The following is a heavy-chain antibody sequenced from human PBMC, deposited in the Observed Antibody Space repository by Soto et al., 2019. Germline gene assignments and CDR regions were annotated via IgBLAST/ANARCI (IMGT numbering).Heavy chain of an antibody. D-gene: IGHD6-19*01. J-gene: IGHJ1*01. CDR2: ISGSGDST. Sequence: GGSLRLSCAASGFTFSSYAMSWVRQAPWKGLEWVSGISGSGDSTYYADSVKGRFTISRDNSKNTLYLQMNSLRAEDTAVYYCAKGVPGIAVAGTGYFQHWGQGTLVTVSS. V-gene: IGHV3-23*01. CDR3: AKGVPGIAVAGTGYFQH. CDR1: GFTFSSYA.